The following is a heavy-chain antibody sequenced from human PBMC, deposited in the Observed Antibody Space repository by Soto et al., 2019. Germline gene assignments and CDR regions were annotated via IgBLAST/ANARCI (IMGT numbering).Heavy chain of an antibody. CDR3: AKSNQIFGVLIDYYYYGMDV. D-gene: IGHD3-3*01. J-gene: IGHJ6*02. CDR2: LSGSGDRT. Sequence: QAGGSLRLSCAASGFTFSSYGMSWVRQAPGKGPEWVSTLSGSGDRTDYADSVRGRFTISRDNSKNTVYLQMNSLRTEDTAIYYCAKSNQIFGVLIDYYYYGMDVWGQGTTVTVSS. V-gene: IGHV3-23*01. CDR1: GFTFSSYG.